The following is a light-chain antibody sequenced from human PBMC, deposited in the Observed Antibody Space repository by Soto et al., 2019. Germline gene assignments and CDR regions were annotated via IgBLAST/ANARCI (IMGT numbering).Light chain of an antibody. CDR1: QSIRSSF. CDR3: QQYARSPFT. J-gene: IGKJ2*01. V-gene: IGKV3-20*01. CDR2: DAS. Sequence: EIVLTQSPGTLSLSPGERATLSCRASQSIRSSFLAWYQQKPGQAPRLLIYDASSRATGFPDRFSGSGSGTDFTLTLSRLEPEDFAVYYCQQYARSPFTFGQGTRLDIK.